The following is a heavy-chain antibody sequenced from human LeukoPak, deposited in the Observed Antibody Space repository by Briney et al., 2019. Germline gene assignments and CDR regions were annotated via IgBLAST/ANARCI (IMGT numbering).Heavy chain of an antibody. V-gene: IGHV3-23*01. Sequence: GGSLRLSCAASGFTFSSYAMSWVRQAPGKGLEWVSAISGSGGSTYYADSVKGRFTISRDNAKNSLYLQMNSLRDEDTAVYYCASPGYYYDSSGYYPWGQGTLVTVSS. CDR3: ASPGYYYDSSGYYP. CDR2: ISGSGGST. J-gene: IGHJ5*02. CDR1: GFTFSSYA. D-gene: IGHD3-22*01.